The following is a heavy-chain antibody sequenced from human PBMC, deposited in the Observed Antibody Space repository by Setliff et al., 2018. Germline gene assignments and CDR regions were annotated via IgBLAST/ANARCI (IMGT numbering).Heavy chain of an antibody. CDR2: INPSGGST. CDR1: GYAFTDNY. CDR3: ARDARDFWSGYSSHEGFDP. Sequence: GASVKVSCKTSGYAFTDNYIHWVRQAPGQGLEWMGIINPSGGSTSYAQKFQGRVTMTRDTSTSTVYMELSSLRSEDTAVYYCARDARDFWSGYSSHEGFDPWGQGTLVTVSS. V-gene: IGHV1-46*01. J-gene: IGHJ5*02. D-gene: IGHD3-3*01.